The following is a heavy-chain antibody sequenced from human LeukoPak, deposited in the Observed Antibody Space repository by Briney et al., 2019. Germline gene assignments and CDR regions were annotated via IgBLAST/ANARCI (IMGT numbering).Heavy chain of an antibody. J-gene: IGHJ4*02. Sequence: GGSLRLSCAASGFTFSFYAMSWVRQAPGKGLEWVSGLGVGAGSTNYADSVKGRFTISRDNSKNTLYLEMNSLRAEDTAVYYCAKDQLRYYDSSGYYRLWGQGALVTVSS. CDR1: GFTFSFYA. D-gene: IGHD3-22*01. CDR2: LGVGAGST. V-gene: IGHV3-23*01. CDR3: AKDQLRYYDSSGYYRL.